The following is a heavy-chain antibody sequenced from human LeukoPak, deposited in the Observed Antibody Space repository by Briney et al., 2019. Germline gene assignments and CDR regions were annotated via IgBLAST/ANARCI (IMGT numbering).Heavy chain of an antibody. V-gene: IGHV3-7*01. CDR1: GFTFSSYW. CDR2: IKQDGSGK. CDR3: ARDLRGSGWYFDY. J-gene: IGHJ4*02. Sequence: GGSLRLSCAASGFTFSSYWMSWVRQAPGKGLEWVANIKQDGSGKYYVDSVKGRFTISRDNAKNSLYLQMDSLSAEDTAVYYCARDLRGSGWYFDYWGQGTLVTVSS. D-gene: IGHD6-19*01.